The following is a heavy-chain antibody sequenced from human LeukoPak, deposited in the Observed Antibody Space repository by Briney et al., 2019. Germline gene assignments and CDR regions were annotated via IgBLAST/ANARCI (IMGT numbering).Heavy chain of an antibody. CDR2: IFYTGKT. CDR1: GGSVYTSDYY. Sequence: SETLSLTCTVSGGSVYTSDYYWGWVRQPPGKGPEWIGDIFYTGKTNYNPSLKSRVSISIDTSKNPFSLKLTSVTAADTAVYYCARVFDSWGQGTLVTVSS. CDR3: ARVFDS. V-gene: IGHV4-39*07. J-gene: IGHJ4*02.